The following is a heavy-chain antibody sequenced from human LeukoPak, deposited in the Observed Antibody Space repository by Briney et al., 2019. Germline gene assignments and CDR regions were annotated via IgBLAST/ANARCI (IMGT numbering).Heavy chain of an antibody. CDR1: GGTFSSYA. CDR2: IIPIFGTA. D-gene: IGHD3-3*01. CDR3: ARERAYYDFWSGYYTVGDAFDI. Sequence: ASVKVSCKASGGTFSSYAISWVRQAPGQGLEWMGGIIPIFGTANYAQKFQGRVTITTDESTSTAYMELSSLRSEDTAVYYCARERAYYDFWSGYYTVGDAFDIWGQGTMVTVSS. J-gene: IGHJ3*02. V-gene: IGHV1-69*05.